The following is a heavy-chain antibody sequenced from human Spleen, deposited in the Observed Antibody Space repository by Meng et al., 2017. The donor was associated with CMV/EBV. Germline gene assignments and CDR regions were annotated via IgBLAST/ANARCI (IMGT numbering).Heavy chain of an antibody. CDR2: INHSGTT. D-gene: IGHD6-13*01. CDR3: ARGDFAWGIGAFDI. V-gene: IGHV4-34*01. Sequence: GSLRLSCAVYGASFSVYFWTWIRQPPGKGLEWVGEINHSGTTNYSPSLKSRVTISVDTSKNQFSLKLSSVTAADKALYYCARGDFAWGIGAFDIWGQGTMVTVSS. J-gene: IGHJ3*02. CDR1: GASFSVYF.